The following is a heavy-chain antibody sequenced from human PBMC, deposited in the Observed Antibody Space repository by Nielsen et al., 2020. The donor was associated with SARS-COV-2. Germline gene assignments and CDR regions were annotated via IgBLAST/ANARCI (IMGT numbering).Heavy chain of an antibody. J-gene: IGHJ6*03. CDR1: GGSISGSNYY. D-gene: IGHD2-2*01. CDR3: ARGDLVVVPSPILGLGPFFYYFYLDV. CDR2: VSHSGSI. Sequence: SETLSLTCAVSGGSISGSNYYWGWIRQPPGKGLEWIGEVSHSGSINYNPSLRSRVTLSMDKSKRQFSLRLTSVSAADTAVYFCARGDLVVVPSPILGLGPFFYYFYLDVWGKGTTVIVSS. V-gene: IGHV4-39*07.